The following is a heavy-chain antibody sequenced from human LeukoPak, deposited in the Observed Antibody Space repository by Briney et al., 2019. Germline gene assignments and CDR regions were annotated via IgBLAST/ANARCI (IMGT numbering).Heavy chain of an antibody. CDR1: GFNISKTY. J-gene: IGHJ5*02. Sequence: GGSLRLSYAASGFNISKTYLMWARQAPGKRLEWVSVTYAGGASWYGDFVEGRFTISRDNSKNTVYLQMNGLRGDDTAIYYCARADSTKWWGLDPWGQGTLVTVAS. CDR3: ARADSTKWWGLDP. CDR2: TYAGGAS. D-gene: IGHD2-2*01. V-gene: IGHV3-53*01.